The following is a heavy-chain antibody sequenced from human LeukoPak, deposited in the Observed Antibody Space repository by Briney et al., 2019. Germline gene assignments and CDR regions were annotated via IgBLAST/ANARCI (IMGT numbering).Heavy chain of an antibody. CDR3: AKSSLDDSSGYCDY. D-gene: IGHD3-22*01. CDR1: GFTFDDYA. V-gene: IGHV3-43D*03. CDR2: ISWDGGST. J-gene: IGHJ4*02. Sequence: GGSLRLSCAASGFTFDDYAMHWVRQAPGKGLEWVSLISWDGGSTYYADSVKGRFTISRDNSKNSLYLQMNGLRAEDTALYYCAKSSLDDSSGYCDYWGQGTLVTVSS.